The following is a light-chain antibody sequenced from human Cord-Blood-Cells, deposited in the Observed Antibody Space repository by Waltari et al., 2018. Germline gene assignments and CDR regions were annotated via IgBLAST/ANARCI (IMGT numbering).Light chain of an antibody. Sequence: DMAMAATPISLSVTRGKPAFRSCKSSKTRLHSDGKTYLYWYLQKPGQPPQLLIYEVSNRFSGVPDRFSGSGSGTDFTLKISRVEAEDVGVYYCMQSIQLPERLYTFGQGTKLEIK. CDR2: EVS. CDR3: MQSIQLPERLYT. J-gene: IGKJ2*01. V-gene: IGKV2D-29*01. CDR1: KTRLHSDGKTY.